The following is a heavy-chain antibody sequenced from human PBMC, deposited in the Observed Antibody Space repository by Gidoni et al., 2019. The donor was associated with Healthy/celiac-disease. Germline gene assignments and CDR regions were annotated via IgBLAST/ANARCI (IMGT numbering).Heavy chain of an antibody. CDR1: GYTLTELS. J-gene: IGHJ4*02. Sequence: VQLVQSGAEVKEPGASGKVSCQVSGYTLTELSMHWVRQAPGKGLEWMGGFDPEDGETIYAQKFQGRVTMTEDTATDTAYMELSSLRSEDTAVYYCAIARDCSGGSCYSGGYFDYWGQGTLVTVSS. V-gene: IGHV1-24*01. CDR2: FDPEDGET. CDR3: AIARDCSGGSCYSGGYFDY. D-gene: IGHD2-15*01.